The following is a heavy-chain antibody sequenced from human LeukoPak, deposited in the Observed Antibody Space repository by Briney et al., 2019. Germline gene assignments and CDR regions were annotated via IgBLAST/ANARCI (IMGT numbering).Heavy chain of an antibody. V-gene: IGHV3-21*01. J-gene: IGHJ4*02. CDR2: ISSSSSYI. D-gene: IGHD5-12*01. CDR3: ARDPRTRLVATNQFDY. Sequence: GGSLRLSCAASGFTFSSYSMNWVRQAPGKGLEWVSSISSSSSYIYYADSVKGRFTISRDNAKNSLYLQMNSLRAEDTAVYYCARDPRTRLVATNQFDYWGQGTLVTASS. CDR1: GFTFSSYS.